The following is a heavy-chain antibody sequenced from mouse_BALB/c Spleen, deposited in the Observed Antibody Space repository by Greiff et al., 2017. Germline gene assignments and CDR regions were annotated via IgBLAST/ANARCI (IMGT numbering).Heavy chain of an antibody. J-gene: IGHJ4*01. CDR2: ILPGSGST. D-gene: IGHD2-10*02. Sequence: VKLMESGAELMKPGASVKISCKATGYTFSSYWIEWVKQRPGHGLEWIGEILPGSGSTNYNEKFKGKATFTADTSSNTAYMQLSSLTSEDSAVYYCARSYGNYGDDAMDYWGQGTSVTVSS. CDR1: GYTFSSYW. CDR3: ARSYGNYGDDAMDY. V-gene: IGHV1-9*01.